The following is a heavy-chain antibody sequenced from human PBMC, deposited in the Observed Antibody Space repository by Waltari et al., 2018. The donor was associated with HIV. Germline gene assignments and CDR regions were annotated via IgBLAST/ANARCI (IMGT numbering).Heavy chain of an antibody. V-gene: IGHV4-59*01. CDR2: IYYSGST. CDR1: GGSISSYY. CDR3: ARDGSTYSAHYYFDY. Sequence: QVQLQESGPGLVKPSETLSLTCTVSGGSISSYYWSWIRQPPGKGLEWIGYIYYSGSTNYNPSLKSRVTISVDTSKNQFSLKLSSVTAADTAVYYCARDGSTYSAHYYFDYWGQGTLVTVSS. D-gene: IGHD6-13*01. J-gene: IGHJ4*02.